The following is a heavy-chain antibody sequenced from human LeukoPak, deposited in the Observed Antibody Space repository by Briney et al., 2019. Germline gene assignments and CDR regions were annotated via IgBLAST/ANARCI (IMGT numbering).Heavy chain of an antibody. CDR2: IIPIFGTA. CDR1: GGTFSSYA. J-gene: IGHJ4*02. CDR3: ARATRLRPDCSSTSCYLLGPNY. V-gene: IGHV1-69*06. Sequence: ASVKVSCKACGGTFSSYAISWVRQAAGQGLEWMGGIIPIFGTANYAQKFQGRVTITADKSTSTAYMELSSLRSEDTAVYYCARATRLRPDCSSTSCYLLGPNYWGQGTLVTVSS. D-gene: IGHD2-2*01.